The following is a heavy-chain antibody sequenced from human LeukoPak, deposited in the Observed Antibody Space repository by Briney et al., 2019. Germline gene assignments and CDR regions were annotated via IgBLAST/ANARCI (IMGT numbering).Heavy chain of an antibody. J-gene: IGHJ4*02. CDR3: AKDPSSYYDILTGYSPIDY. Sequence: GGSLRLSCAASGFTFSSYAMHWVRQAPGKGLEWVAVISYDGSNKYYADSVKGRFTISRDNSKNTLYLQMNSLRAEDTAVYYCAKDPSSYYDILTGYSPIDYWGQGTLVTVSS. CDR2: ISYDGSNK. CDR1: GFTFSSYA. V-gene: IGHV3-30-3*01. D-gene: IGHD3-9*01.